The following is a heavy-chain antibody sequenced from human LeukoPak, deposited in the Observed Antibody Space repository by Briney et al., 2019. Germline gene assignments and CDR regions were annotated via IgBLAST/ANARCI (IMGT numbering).Heavy chain of an antibody. J-gene: IGHJ4*02. CDR1: GYTFTGYY. Sequence: ASVKVSCKASGYTFTGYYMHWVRQAPGQGLEWMGWMNPNSGGTNYAQEFQGRVTMTRDTSISTAYMEMSRLRSDDTAVYYCASGLNRYYFDYWGQGTLVTVSS. CDR3: ASGLNRYYFDY. D-gene: IGHD1-14*01. CDR2: MNPNSGGT. V-gene: IGHV1-2*02.